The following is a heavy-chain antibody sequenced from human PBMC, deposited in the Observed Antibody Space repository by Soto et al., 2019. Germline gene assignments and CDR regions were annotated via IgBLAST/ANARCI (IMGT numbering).Heavy chain of an antibody. V-gene: IGHV3-23*01. CDR2: ISGSGGST. D-gene: IGHD5-18*01. CDR3: AQDPRRYTAMATIDY. CDR1: GFTFSSYA. Sequence: GGSLRLSCAASGFTFSSYAMSWVRQAPGQGLEWVSAISGSGGSTYYADSVKGRFTISRDNSKNTLCLPMNSLRAEDTAVYYCAQDPRRYTAMATIDYLGQGTLVTASS. J-gene: IGHJ4*01.